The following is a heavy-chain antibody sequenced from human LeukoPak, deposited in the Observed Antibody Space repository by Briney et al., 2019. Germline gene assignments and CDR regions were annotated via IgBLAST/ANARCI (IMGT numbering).Heavy chain of an antibody. CDR2: IIPILGIA. Sequence: ASVKVSCKASGGTFSSYAISWVRQAPGQGLEWMGRIIPILGIANYAQKLQGRATITADKSTSAAYMELSSLRSEDTAVYYCARDGGTQVVPAAINWFDPWGQGTLVTVSS. J-gene: IGHJ5*02. D-gene: IGHD2-2*02. V-gene: IGHV1-69*04. CDR1: GGTFSSYA. CDR3: ARDGGTQVVPAAINWFDP.